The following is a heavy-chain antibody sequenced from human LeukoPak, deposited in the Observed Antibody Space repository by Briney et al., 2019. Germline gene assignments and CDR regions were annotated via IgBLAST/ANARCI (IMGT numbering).Heavy chain of an antibody. D-gene: IGHD5-18*01. J-gene: IGHJ4*02. Sequence: GGSLKLSCAASGFTFSSYAMSWVRQAPGKGLEWVSAISGSGGSTYYADSVKGRFTISRDNSKNTLYLQMNSLRAEDTAVYYCAKDISRTGYSYGYGDWGQGTLVTVSS. CDR2: ISGSGGST. V-gene: IGHV3-23*01. CDR1: GFTFSSYA. CDR3: AKDISRTGYSYGYGD.